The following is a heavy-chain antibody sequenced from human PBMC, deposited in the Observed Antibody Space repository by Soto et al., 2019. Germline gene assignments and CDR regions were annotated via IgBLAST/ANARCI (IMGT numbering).Heavy chain of an antibody. J-gene: IGHJ4*02. CDR1: GDGVSSNSAA. D-gene: IGHD6-19*01. V-gene: IGHV6-1*01. Sequence: SQTLSLTCAISGDGVSSNSAAWNWIRRSPSRGLEWLGRTYYRSKWYNEYAVSVKSRIAINPDTSKNQFSLQLNSVTPEDTAVYYCARTSGHFDSWGQGTLVTVSS. CDR3: ARTSGHFDS. CDR2: TYYRSKWYN.